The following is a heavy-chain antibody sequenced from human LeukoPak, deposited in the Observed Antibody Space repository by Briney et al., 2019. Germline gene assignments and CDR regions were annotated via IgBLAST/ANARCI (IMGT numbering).Heavy chain of an antibody. J-gene: IGHJ4*02. V-gene: IGHV5-51*01. CDR3: ARIYGRNFDH. CDR1: GSTFSTNW. CDR2: IYPSDSDT. D-gene: IGHD1-26*01. Sequence: GESLKISCKGSGSTFSTNWIGWVRPMPGKGLEWMGIIYPSDSDTTYSPSFQGQVTISVDKSISTAYLQWRSLKASDTAMYYCARIYGRNFDHWGQGTLVTVSS.